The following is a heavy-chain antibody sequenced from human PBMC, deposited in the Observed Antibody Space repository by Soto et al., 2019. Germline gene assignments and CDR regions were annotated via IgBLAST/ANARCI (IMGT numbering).Heavy chain of an antibody. J-gene: IGHJ4*02. Sequence: QVQLVESGGGVVQPGRSLRLSCAASGFTFSSYGMHWVRQAPGKGLEWVAVIWYDGSNKYYADSVKGRFTISRDNSKNTVYLQMNSLRAEATAVYYCARGQFDDSSGGFDYWGQGTLVTVSS. CDR3: ARGQFDDSSGGFDY. V-gene: IGHV3-33*01. CDR1: GFTFSSYG. CDR2: IWYDGSNK. D-gene: IGHD3-22*01.